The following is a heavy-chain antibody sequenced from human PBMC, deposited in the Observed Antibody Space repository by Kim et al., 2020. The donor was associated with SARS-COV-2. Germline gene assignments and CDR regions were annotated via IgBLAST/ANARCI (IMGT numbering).Heavy chain of an antibody. Sequence: SVKGRFTISRDKSKNTLYLKMNSLRAEDTAVYYCARARYCTDGSCYGFAYWGQGTLVTVSS. J-gene: IGHJ4*02. V-gene: IGHV3-23*01. D-gene: IGHD2-15*01. CDR3: ARARYCTDGSCYGFAY.